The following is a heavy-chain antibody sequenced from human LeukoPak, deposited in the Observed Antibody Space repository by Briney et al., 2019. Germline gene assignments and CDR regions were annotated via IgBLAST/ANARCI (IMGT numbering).Heavy chain of an antibody. D-gene: IGHD2-15*01. Sequence: GGSLRLSCAASGFTVSSNYMSWVRQAPGKGLEWVSVIYSGGSTYYADSVKGRFTISRDNSKNTLYLQMNSLRAEDTAVYYCARDKARYCSGGSCYSLDYWGQGTLVTVSS. J-gene: IGHJ4*02. CDR1: GFTVSSNY. V-gene: IGHV3-53*05. CDR2: IYSGGST. CDR3: ARDKARYCSGGSCYSLDY.